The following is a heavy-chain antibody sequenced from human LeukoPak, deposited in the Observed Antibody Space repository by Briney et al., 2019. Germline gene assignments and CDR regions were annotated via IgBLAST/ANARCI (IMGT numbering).Heavy chain of an antibody. CDR2: IYYSGST. J-gene: IGHJ4*02. CDR3: ARDRGYGDYLNYFDY. V-gene: IGHV4-59*01. CDR1: GGSISSNY. D-gene: IGHD4-17*01. Sequence: SETLSLTCTVSGGSISSNYWSWIRQPPGKGLEWIGYIYYSGSTNSNPSLRSRVTISVDTSKNQFSLNLSSVTAADTAVYYCARDRGYGDYLNYFDYWGQGTLVTVSS.